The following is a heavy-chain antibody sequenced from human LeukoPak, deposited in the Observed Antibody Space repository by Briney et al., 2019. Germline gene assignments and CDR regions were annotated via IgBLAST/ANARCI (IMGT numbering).Heavy chain of an antibody. Sequence: LPGGSLRLSCAASGFTFSGSAMHWVRQASGKGLEWVGRIRSKANSYATAYAASVKGRFTISRDDSKNTAYLQMNSLKTEDTAVYYCTRHPTLRLGELSPNFEWGQGTLVTVSS. J-gene: IGHJ4*02. CDR2: IRSKANSYAT. CDR1: GFTFSGSA. CDR3: TRHPTLRLGELSPNFE. D-gene: IGHD3-16*02. V-gene: IGHV3-73*01.